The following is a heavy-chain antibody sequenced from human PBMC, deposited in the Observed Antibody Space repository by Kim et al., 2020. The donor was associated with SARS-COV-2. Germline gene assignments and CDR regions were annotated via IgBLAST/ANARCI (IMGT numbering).Heavy chain of an antibody. Sequence: ASVKVSCKASGYTFTSYAMHWVRQAPGQRLEWMGWINAGNGNTKYSQKFQGRVTITRDTSASTDYMELSSLRSEDTAVYYCARGLGGLARVPFDYWGQGTLVTVSS. CDR2: INAGNGNT. J-gene: IGHJ4*02. CDR1: GYTFTSYA. D-gene: IGHD3-10*01. V-gene: IGHV1-3*01. CDR3: ARGLGGLARVPFDY.